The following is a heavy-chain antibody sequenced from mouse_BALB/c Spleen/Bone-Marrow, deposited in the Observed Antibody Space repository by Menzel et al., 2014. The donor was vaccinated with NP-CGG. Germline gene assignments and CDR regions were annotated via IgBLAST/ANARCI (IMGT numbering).Heavy chain of an antibody. J-gene: IGHJ3*01. V-gene: IGHV1S81*02. CDR3: TREGDSPFAY. CDR2: INPSNGGT. D-gene: IGHD2-13*01. Sequence: QVQLKESGAELVKPGASVKLSCKASGYTFTSYYMYWVKQRPGQGLEWIGEINPSNGGTNFNEKFKSKATLTVDKSSSTACMQLSSLTSEDSAVYYCTREGDSPFAYWGQGTLVTVSA. CDR1: GYTFTSYY.